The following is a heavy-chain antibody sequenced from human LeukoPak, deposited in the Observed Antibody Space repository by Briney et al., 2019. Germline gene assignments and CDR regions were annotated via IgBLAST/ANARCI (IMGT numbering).Heavy chain of an antibody. CDR3: ATLNWNYGDAFDI. D-gene: IGHD1-7*01. CDR1: GFTFSDYY. V-gene: IGHV3-11*04. J-gene: IGHJ3*02. Sequence: GGSLRLSCAASGFTFSDYYMSWIRQAPGKGLEWVPYISSSGSTIYYADSVKGRFTISRNNAKNSLYLQMNSLRAEDTAVYYCATLNWNYGDAFDIWGQGTMVTVSS. CDR2: ISSSGSTI.